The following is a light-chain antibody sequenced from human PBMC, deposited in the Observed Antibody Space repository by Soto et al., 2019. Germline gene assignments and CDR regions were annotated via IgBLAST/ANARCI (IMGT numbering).Light chain of an antibody. V-gene: IGKV1-39*01. J-gene: IGKJ2*01. CDR1: QSINSY. Sequence: DIQMTQSPSSLSASVGDRVTVTCRASQSINSYLNWFQQKPGKAPNLLIYVSSTLQSGAPSRFSGSGSGTDFTLTISNLQPEDFATYICQQSYSAPYTFGQGTKLEIK. CDR2: VSS. CDR3: QQSYSAPYT.